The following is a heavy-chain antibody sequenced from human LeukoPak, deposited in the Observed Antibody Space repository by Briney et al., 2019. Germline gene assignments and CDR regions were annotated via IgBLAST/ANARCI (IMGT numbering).Heavy chain of an antibody. CDR3: ARFIGSSGYYDY. D-gene: IGHD3-22*01. CDR2: VYYTGST. V-gene: IGHV4-59*08. CDR1: GGSVSNYY. Sequence: SETLLHISSVSGGSVSNYYWSWIRQPPGKGLEWIGYVYYTGSTNYNPSLKSRVTMFEDKSKNQFSLRLYSVTVADTAVYYCARFIGSSGYYDYWGHGT. J-gene: IGHJ4*01.